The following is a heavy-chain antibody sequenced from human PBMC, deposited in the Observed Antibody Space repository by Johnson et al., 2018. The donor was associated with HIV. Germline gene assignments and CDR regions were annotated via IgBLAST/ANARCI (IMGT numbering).Heavy chain of an antibody. D-gene: IGHD3-10*01. V-gene: IGHV3-30*18. Sequence: QVQLVESGGGLVQPGGSLRLSCAASGFTFSNAWMSWVRQAPGQGLEWVAIISYDGSNKYYADSVKGRFTISRDISKNTLYLQMNSLRADDTAVSDCAKPKTGMGAFDIWGQGTMVTVAS. CDR2: ISYDGSNK. J-gene: IGHJ3*02. CDR3: AKPKTGMGAFDI. CDR1: GFTFSNAW.